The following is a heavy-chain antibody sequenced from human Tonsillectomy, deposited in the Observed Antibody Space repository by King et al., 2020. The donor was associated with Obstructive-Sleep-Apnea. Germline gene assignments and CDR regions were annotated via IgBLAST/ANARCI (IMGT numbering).Heavy chain of an antibody. Sequence: QLVQSGGGLVQPGGSLRLSCAVSGFRFDDHAMSWVRQAPGKGLEWVSGISWNSGTIGYADSVKGRFTVSRDNGKNLLYLQMDSLKSEDTAFYYCVKDKGLVGWCFDLWGRGTLVTVSS. CDR2: ISWNSGTI. CDR3: VKDKGLVGWCFDL. D-gene: IGHD2-8*02. CDR1: GFRFDDHA. V-gene: IGHV3-9*01. J-gene: IGHJ2*01.